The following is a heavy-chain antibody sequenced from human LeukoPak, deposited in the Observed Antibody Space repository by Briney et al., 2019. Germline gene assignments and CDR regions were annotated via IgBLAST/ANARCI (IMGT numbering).Heavy chain of an antibody. CDR3: ARFVVGATTGFDY. CDR2: INPSGGST. CDR1: GYTFTSYY. D-gene: IGHD1-26*01. V-gene: IGHV1-46*01. J-gene: IGHJ4*02. Sequence: ASVKVSCKASGYTFTSYYMHWVRQAPGQGLEWMGIINPSGGSTSYAQKFQGRVTMTRDTSISTAYMELSRLRSDDTAVYYCARFVVGATTGFDYWGQGTLVTVSS.